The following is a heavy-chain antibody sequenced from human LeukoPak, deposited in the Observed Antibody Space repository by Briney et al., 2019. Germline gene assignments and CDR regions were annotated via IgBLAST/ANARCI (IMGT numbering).Heavy chain of an antibody. V-gene: IGHV3-23*01. D-gene: IGHD6-19*01. CDR3: ARDGKGSGWYGFDY. CDR1: GFTFSSYA. J-gene: IGHJ4*02. Sequence: GGSLRLSCAASGFTFSSYAMSWVRQAPGKGLEWVSGISTGGGTTSYADSVKGRFTISRDNPRNTLYMQMNSLRAEDTAVYYCARDGKGSGWYGFDYWGQGTLVTVSS. CDR2: ISTGGGTT.